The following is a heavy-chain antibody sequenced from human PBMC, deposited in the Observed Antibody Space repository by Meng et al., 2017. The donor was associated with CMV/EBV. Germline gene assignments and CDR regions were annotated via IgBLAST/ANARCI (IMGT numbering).Heavy chain of an antibody. CDR1: GGTFSSYA. CDR3: ASHFHLGYCNTPTCYRSFDP. D-gene: IGHD2-2*02. J-gene: IGHJ5*02. CDR2: VIPRLGVP. V-gene: IGHV1-69*10. Sequence: SVKVSCKASGGTFSSYAITWVRQAPGQGLEWMGGVIPRLGVPDFAQKFQGRLTITADKATSVVNMELSSLTSEDTAVYYCASHFHLGYCNTPTCYRSFDPWGQGTLVTVSS.